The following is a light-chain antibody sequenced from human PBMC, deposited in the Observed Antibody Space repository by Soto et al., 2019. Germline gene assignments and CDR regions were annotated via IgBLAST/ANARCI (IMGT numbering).Light chain of an antibody. Sequence: QSALTQPASVSGSPGQSITISCTGTSSDVGRYNYVSWYQQHPGKAPKVMIYDVSFRPSGVSNRFSGSKSVNTASLTISGLQAEEEADYYCSSYTISGSRVFGGGTKLTVL. CDR2: DVS. CDR3: SSYTISGSRV. CDR1: SSDVGRYNY. J-gene: IGLJ2*01. V-gene: IGLV2-14*03.